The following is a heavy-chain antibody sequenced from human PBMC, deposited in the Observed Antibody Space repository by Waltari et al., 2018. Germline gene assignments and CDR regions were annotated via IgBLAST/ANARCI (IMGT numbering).Heavy chain of an antibody. CDR1: GGTFSSYA. CDR3: ARESRPLPVRFLEWPPVDY. Sequence: QVQLVQSGAEVKKPGSSVKVSCKASGGTFSSYAISWVRQAPGQGLEWMGGIIPILGIANYAQKFQGRVTITADKSTSTAYMELSSLRSEDTAVYYCARESRPLPVRFLEWPPVDYWGQGTLVTVSS. J-gene: IGHJ4*02. CDR2: IIPILGIA. D-gene: IGHD3-3*01. V-gene: IGHV1-69*10.